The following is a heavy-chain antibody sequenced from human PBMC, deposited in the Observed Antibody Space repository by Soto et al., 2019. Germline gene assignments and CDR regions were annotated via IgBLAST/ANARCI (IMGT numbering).Heavy chain of an antibody. D-gene: IGHD7-27*01. J-gene: IGHJ6*02. CDR1: GGSISSYD. V-gene: IGHV4-59*01. Sequence: LSGTLSLTCTVSGGSISSYDWSWIRQPPGKGLEWIGYIYYSGSTNYNPSLKSRVTISVDTSKNQFSLKLSSVTAADTAVYYCASLTGDPYYYYGMDVWGQGTTVTVSS. CDR2: IYYSGST. CDR3: ASLTGDPYYYYGMDV.